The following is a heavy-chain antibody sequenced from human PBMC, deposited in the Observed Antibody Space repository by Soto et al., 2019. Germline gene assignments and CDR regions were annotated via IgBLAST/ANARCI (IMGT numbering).Heavy chain of an antibody. D-gene: IGHD3-10*01. CDR2: IYYLGST. CDR3: ARDGYDGSGSPYPAY. Sequence: SETLSLTCSVSGGSMSEYFWSWIRQSPGKGLEWIGYIYYLGSTDYNPSLKSRVTISVDTSKRQFSLRLTSVTAADTAVYYCARDGYDGSGSPYPAYWGPGTQVT. V-gene: IGHV4-59*01. CDR1: GGSMSEYF. J-gene: IGHJ4*02.